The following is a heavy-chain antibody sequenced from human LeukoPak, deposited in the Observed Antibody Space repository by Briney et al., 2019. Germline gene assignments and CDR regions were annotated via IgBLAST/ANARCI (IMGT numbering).Heavy chain of an antibody. CDR1: GGSFSGYY. Sequence: SETLSLTCAVYGGSFSGYYWSWIRQPPGKGLEWIGEINHSGSTNYNPSLKSRVTISVDTSKNQFSLKLSSVTAADTAVYYCARRVRQYDILTGSVIAWFDPWGQGTLVTVSS. V-gene: IGHV4-34*01. J-gene: IGHJ5*02. CDR3: ARRVRQYDILTGSVIAWFDP. CDR2: INHSGST. D-gene: IGHD3-9*01.